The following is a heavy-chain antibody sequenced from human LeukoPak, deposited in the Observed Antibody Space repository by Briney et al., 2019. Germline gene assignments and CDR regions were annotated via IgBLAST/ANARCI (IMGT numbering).Heavy chain of an antibody. Sequence: SETLSLTCTVSGGSISSRTYYWAWIRQPPGKGLEWIGSINYSGKITYNPSLKSQVTVSLDTSKNQFSLTLSSVTAADTAVYYCARDFGDWRTDYWGQGTLVTVSS. CDR2: INYSGKI. V-gene: IGHV4-39*07. CDR1: GGSISSRTYY. CDR3: ARDFGDWRTDY. D-gene: IGHD2-21*02. J-gene: IGHJ4*02.